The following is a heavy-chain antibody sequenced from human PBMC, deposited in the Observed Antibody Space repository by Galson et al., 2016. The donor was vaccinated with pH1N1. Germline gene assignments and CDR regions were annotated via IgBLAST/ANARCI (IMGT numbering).Heavy chain of an antibody. D-gene: IGHD3-16*01. CDR3: ARGAVMNAFAD. Sequence: SVKVSCKASGYTFTSFGITWVRQAPGQGLEWMGWINAHNGHTDYAQRLQGRVAMTTDTSTSTAYMELRSLRSDDTAVYFCARGAVMNAFADWGQGKMVTVSS. CDR2: INAHNGHT. CDR1: GYTFTSFG. V-gene: IGHV1-18*01. J-gene: IGHJ3*01.